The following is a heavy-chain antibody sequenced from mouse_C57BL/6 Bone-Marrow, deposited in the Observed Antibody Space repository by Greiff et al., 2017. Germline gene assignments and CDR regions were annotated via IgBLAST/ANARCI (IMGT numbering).Heavy chain of an antibody. J-gene: IGHJ3*01. V-gene: IGHV14-4*01. CDR3: RSAAWFAY. CDR2: IDPENGDT. CDR1: GFNIKDDY. Sequence: VQLQQSGAELVRPGASVKLSCKASGFNIKDDYMHWVKQRPEQGLEWIGWIDPENGDTEYASKFQGKATITADTSSNTAYLQLSSLTSADTAVYYCRSAAWFAYWGQGTLVTVSA. D-gene: IGHD1-1*01.